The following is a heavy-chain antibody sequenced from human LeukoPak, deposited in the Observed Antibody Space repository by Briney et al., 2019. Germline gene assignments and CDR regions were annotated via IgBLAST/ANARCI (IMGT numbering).Heavy chain of an antibody. CDR2: ISAYNGNT. V-gene: IGHV1-18*04. CDR3: AREGRRYCSGGSCYSSLGY. J-gene: IGHJ4*02. CDR1: GYTFTSYG. Sequence: ASVKVSCKASGYTFTSYGISWVRQAPGQGLEWMGWISAYNGNTNYVQKLQGRVTMTTDTSTSTAYMELRSLRSDDTAVYYCAREGRRYCSGGSCYSSLGYWGQGTLVTVSS. D-gene: IGHD2-15*01.